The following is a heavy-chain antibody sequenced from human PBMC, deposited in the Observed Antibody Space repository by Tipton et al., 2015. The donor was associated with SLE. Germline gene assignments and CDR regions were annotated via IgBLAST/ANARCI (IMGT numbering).Heavy chain of an antibody. CDR1: GGSISSHY. J-gene: IGHJ2*01. Sequence: TLSLTCTVSGGSISSHYWSWIRQPPGKGLEWIGYIYYSGSTNYNPSLKSRVTISVDTSKNQFSLKLSSVTAADTAVYYCARDKLSGWYPRYFDLWGRGTLVTVSS. V-gene: IGHV4-59*11. D-gene: IGHD6-19*01. CDR2: IYYSGST. CDR3: ARDKLSGWYPRYFDL.